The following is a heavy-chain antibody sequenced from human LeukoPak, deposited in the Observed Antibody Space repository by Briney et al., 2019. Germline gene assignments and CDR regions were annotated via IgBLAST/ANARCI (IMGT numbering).Heavy chain of an antibody. CDR2: ISGSSSDI. D-gene: IGHD1-26*01. CDR3: ARRGYHDYSGFDY. Sequence: GGSLRLSCAGSEFTFRSYSMHWVRQAPGKGLEWVSCISGSSSDIYYADSVKGRFTISRDNSKNSLYLQMKSLRAEDTALYYCARRGYHDYSGFDYWGQGTLVTVSS. V-gene: IGHV3-21*01. J-gene: IGHJ4*02. CDR1: EFTFRSYS.